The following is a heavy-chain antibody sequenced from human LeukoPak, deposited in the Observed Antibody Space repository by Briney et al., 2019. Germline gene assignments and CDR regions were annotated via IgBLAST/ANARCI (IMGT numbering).Heavy chain of an antibody. D-gene: IGHD5-12*01. CDR1: GNSFTSYW. Sequence: GESLKISCKGSGNSFTSYWIGWVRQMPGKGREWMGIIYPGDSDIRYSPSFQGHVTISADKSISTAYLQWSSLQASDTAMYYCARRGGYFEFDYWGQGTLVTVSS. V-gene: IGHV5-51*01. J-gene: IGHJ4*02. CDR3: ARRGGYFEFDY. CDR2: IYPGDSDI.